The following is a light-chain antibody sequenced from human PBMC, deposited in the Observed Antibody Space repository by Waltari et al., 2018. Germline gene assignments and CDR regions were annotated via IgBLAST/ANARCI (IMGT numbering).Light chain of an antibody. J-gene: IGKJ3*01. V-gene: IGKV3-20*01. CDR3: QQYSSLPLT. CDR2: GAS. Sequence: EIVLTQSPGTLSLSPGERATLSCSASQSVSSSSLAWYQQKPGQAPRLRIYGASTRATGIPDRFSGSGSGTDFSLTISRLEPEDFAVYYCQQYSSLPLTFGPGTKVDLK. CDR1: QSVSSSS.